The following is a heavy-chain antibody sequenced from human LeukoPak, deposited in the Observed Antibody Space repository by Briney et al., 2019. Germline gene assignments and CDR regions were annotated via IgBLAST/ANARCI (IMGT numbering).Heavy chain of an antibody. CDR1: GYTLTGYY. Sequence: ASVKVSCKASGYTLTGYYLHWVRQAPGQGLEWMGRIDPPTGGTNYAQKFRGRVTMTRDTSINTAYMELSRLRSDDTAVYYCARGYSYGYDYWGQGTLVTVSS. CDR3: ARGYSYGYDY. CDR2: IDPPTGGT. J-gene: IGHJ4*02. D-gene: IGHD5-18*01. V-gene: IGHV1-2*06.